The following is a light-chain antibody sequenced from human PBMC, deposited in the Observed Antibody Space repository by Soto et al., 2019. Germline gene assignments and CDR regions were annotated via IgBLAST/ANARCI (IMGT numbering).Light chain of an antibody. Sequence: EIVLTQSPGTLSLSPGERATLSCRASRGVTRSLAWFQQKAGQAPRLLIYGASTRATGIPDRFSGSGSGTDFALIISRVEPEDFAVYYCLQHGTSPYTFGQGTKEDIK. J-gene: IGKJ1*01. CDR2: GAS. CDR1: RGVTRS. CDR3: LQHGTSPYT. V-gene: IGKV3-20*01.